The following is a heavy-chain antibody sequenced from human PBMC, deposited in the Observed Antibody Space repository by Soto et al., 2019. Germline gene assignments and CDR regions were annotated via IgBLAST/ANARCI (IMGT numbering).Heavy chain of an antibody. Sequence: SVKVSCKASGFTFTSSAVQWVRQARGQRLEWIGWIVVGSGNTNYAQKFQERVTITRDMSTSTAYMELSSLRSEDTAVYYFASYLTMIVGYYFYYWGQGTLVTVSS. J-gene: IGHJ4*02. CDR1: GFTFTSSA. CDR2: IVVGSGNT. CDR3: ASYLTMIVGYYFYY. V-gene: IGHV1-58*01. D-gene: IGHD3-22*01.